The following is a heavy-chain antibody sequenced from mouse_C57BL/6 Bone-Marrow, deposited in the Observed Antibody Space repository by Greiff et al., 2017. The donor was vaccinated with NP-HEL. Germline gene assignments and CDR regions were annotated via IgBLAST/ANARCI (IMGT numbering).Heavy chain of an antibody. V-gene: IGHV1-18*01. CDR2: INPNNGGT. CDR3: ASTGGSSSYWYFDV. D-gene: IGHD1-1*01. Sequence: VQLQQSGPELVKPGASVKIPCKASGYTFTDYNMDWVKQSHGKSLEWIGDINPNNGGTIYNQKFKGKATLTVDKSSSTAYMELRSLTSEDTAVYYCASTGGSSSYWYFDVWGTGTTVTVSS. CDR1: GYTFTDYN. J-gene: IGHJ1*03.